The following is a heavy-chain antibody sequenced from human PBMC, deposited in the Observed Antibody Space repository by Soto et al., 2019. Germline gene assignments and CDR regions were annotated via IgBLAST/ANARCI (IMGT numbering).Heavy chain of an antibody. CDR2: IIPIFGTA. CDR3: ASFASIAAAGTRAFDI. D-gene: IGHD6-13*01. Sequence: ASVKVSCKASGGTFSSYAISWVRQAPGQGLEWMGGIIPIFGTANYAQKFQGRVTITADESTSTAYMELSSLRSEDTAVYYCASFASIAAAGTRAFDIWGQGTMVTVSS. CDR1: GGTFSSYA. J-gene: IGHJ3*02. V-gene: IGHV1-69*13.